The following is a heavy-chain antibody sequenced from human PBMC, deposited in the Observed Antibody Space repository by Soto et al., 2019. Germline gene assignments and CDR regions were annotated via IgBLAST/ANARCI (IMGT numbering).Heavy chain of an antibody. V-gene: IGHV1-18*04. Sequence: GASVKVSCKASGYTFTSYGISWVRQAPGQGLEWMGWISAYNGNTNYAQKLQGRVTMTTDTSTSTAYMELRSLRSDDTAVYYCARDLQFSSGWYGWFDPWGQGTLVTVSS. CDR2: ISAYNGNT. D-gene: IGHD6-19*01. CDR3: ARDLQFSSGWYGWFDP. J-gene: IGHJ5*02. CDR1: GYTFTSYG.